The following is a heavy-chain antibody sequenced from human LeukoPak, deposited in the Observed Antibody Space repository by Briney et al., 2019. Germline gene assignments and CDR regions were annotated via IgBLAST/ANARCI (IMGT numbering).Heavy chain of an antibody. CDR3: ARVATDYYYMDV. J-gene: IGHJ6*03. Sequence: SETLSLTCTVSGGSISSYYWSWIRQPAGEGLEWIGRIYTSGSTNYNPSLKSRVTISVDTSKNQFSLKLSSVTAADTAVYYCARVATDYYYMDVWGKGTTVTVSS. V-gene: IGHV4-4*07. CDR2: IYTSGST. CDR1: GGSISSYY.